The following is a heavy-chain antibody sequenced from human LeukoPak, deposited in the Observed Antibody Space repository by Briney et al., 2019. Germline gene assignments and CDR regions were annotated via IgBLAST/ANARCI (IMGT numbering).Heavy chain of an antibody. CDR1: GFTFSNYW. V-gene: IGHV5-51*01. CDR3: ARHPPYSSSFTDY. D-gene: IGHD6-13*01. J-gene: IGHJ4*02. CDR2: IYPGDSDT. Sequence: PGESLKISCKGSGFTFSNYWIGWVRQMPGKGLEWMGIIYPGDSDTRYSPSFQGQVTISADKSISTAYLQWSSLKASDTAMYYCARHPPYSSSFTDYWGQGTLVTVSS.